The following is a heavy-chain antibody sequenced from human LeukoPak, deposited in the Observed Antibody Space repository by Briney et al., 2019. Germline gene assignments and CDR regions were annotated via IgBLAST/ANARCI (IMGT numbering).Heavy chain of an antibody. Sequence: SVKVSCKASGHTFTGYYMHWVRQAPGQGLEWMGRIIPIFGTANYAQKFQGRVTITTDESTSTAYMELSSLRSEDTAVYYCATTRDGYNLDEDNWFDPWGQGTLVTVSS. CDR2: IIPIFGTA. V-gene: IGHV1-69*05. CDR3: ATTRDGYNLDEDNWFDP. D-gene: IGHD5-24*01. J-gene: IGHJ5*02. CDR1: GHTFTGYY.